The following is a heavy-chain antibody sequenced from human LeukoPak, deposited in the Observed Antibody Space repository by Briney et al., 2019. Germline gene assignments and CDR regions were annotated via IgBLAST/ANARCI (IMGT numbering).Heavy chain of an antibody. CDR1: GFTFNSYS. V-gene: IGHV3-21*01. Sequence: GGSLRLSCAASGFTFNSYSMNWFRQAPGKGLEWVSSISSSSRFIYYADSVKGRFTISRDNARNSLYLQMNSLRAEDTALYYCARDGDTVLTRGYYYYMDVWGKGTTVTVSS. J-gene: IGHJ6*03. CDR2: ISSSSRFI. CDR3: ARDGDTVLTRGYYYYMDV. D-gene: IGHD4-23*01.